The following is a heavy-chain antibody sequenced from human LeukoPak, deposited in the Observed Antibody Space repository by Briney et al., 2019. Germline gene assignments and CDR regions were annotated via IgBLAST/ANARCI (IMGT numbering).Heavy chain of an antibody. V-gene: IGHV1-8*02. CDR1: GYTFTTYD. J-gene: IGHJ4*02. CDR3: TRAPIPGNY. CDR2: MNPQSGNT. Sequence: ASVKVSCKASGYTFTTYDIHLVRQATGLGLEWMGWMNPQSGNTGYAQKFQGRVTMTRDTSITTAYMELSSLTSADTAVYYCTRAPIPGNYWGQGALVTVSS. D-gene: IGHD3-10*01.